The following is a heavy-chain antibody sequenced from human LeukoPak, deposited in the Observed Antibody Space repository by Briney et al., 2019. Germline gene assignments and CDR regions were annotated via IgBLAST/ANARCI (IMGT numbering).Heavy chain of an antibody. CDR2: IYASGST. D-gene: IGHD5-24*01. CDR3: ARGMATINFDY. CDR1: GGSISSGSYY. J-gene: IGHJ4*02. V-gene: IGHV4-61*02. Sequence: SETLSLTCTVSGGSISSGSYYWSWIRQPAGKGLEWIGRIYASGSTNYNPSLKSRVTISVDTSKNQFSLKLNSVTAAYTAVYYCARGMATINFDYWGQGTLVTVSS.